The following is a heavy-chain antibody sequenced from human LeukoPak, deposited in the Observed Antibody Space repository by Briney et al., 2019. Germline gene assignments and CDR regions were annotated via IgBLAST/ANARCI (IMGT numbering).Heavy chain of an antibody. V-gene: IGHV3-48*03. J-gene: IGHJ5*01. CDR2: ISGTGSNI. CDR3: ARDPSPALEYNWFDP. CDR1: GFSFSSFE. Sequence: GGSLRLSCAASGFSFSSFEMNWVRQAPGKGLEWVSYISGTGSNIYYADSVKGRFTISRDNDKNSLFLHMSGLRDEDTGVYYCARDPSPALEYNWFDPWGKGTTVTISS.